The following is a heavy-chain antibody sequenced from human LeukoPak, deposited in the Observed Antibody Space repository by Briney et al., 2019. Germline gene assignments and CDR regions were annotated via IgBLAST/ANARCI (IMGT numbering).Heavy chain of an antibody. CDR1: GFSLSTSGVG. Sequence: SGPTLVKPTQTLTLTCTFSGFSLSTSGVGVGWIRQPPGKALEWLALLYWNDDERYSPSLKTRLTITKDTSKNQVVLTMTTLDPVDTATYYGAQSPGKGAGYYWGQGTLVTVSS. CDR2: LYWNDDE. D-gene: IGHD3-16*01. V-gene: IGHV2-5*01. CDR3: AQSPGKGAGYY. J-gene: IGHJ4*02.